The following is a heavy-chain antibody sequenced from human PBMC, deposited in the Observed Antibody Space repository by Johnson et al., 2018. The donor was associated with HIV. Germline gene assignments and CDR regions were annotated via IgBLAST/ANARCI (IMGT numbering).Heavy chain of an antibody. D-gene: IGHD1-7*01. J-gene: IGHJ3*02. V-gene: IGHV3-72*01. CDR3: VRVELGAFDI. Sequence: VQLVASGVGVVQPRRSLRLSCAASGFTFINYPMHWVRQAPGKGLEWVGRTRNKANSYTTEYAASVKGRFTISRDDSKNSLYLQMNSLKTEDTAVYYCVRVELGAFDIWGQGTMVTVSS. CDR1: GFTFINYP. CDR2: TRNKANSYTT.